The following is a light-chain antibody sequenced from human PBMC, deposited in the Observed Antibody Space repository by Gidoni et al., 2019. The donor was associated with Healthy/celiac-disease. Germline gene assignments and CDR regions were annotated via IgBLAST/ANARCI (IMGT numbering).Light chain of an antibody. CDR3: QQSYSTLRT. Sequence: DIQMTQSPSSLSASVGDRVTITCRASQSISSYLNWYQQKPGKAPTLIIYAASSLHSGVPSRFSGSGSGTDFTLTISILQPEDFATYYCQQSYSTLRTFGQGTKVEIK. CDR1: QSISSY. V-gene: IGKV1-39*01. CDR2: AAS. J-gene: IGKJ1*01.